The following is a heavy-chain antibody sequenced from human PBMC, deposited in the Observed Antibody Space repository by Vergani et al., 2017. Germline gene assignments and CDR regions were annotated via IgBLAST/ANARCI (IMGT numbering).Heavy chain of an antibody. CDR2: IRYDGSNT. J-gene: IGHJ4*02. Sequence: VQLLESGGGSVQPGESLRLSCVASGFRFREHGMNWVRQAPGKGLEWVTFIRYDGSNTYYADSVKGRFTISRDNSKNTLFLQMNSLRPEDTAVYYCTRDRLDDSYAYFDYWGQGTMVTVSP. CDR1: GFRFREHG. CDR3: TRDRLDDSYAYFDY. D-gene: IGHD3-16*01. V-gene: IGHV3-30*02.